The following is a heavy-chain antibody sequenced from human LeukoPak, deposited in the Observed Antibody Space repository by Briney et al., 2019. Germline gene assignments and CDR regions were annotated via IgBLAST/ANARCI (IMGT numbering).Heavy chain of an antibody. CDR3: ASSRREDFWSGYSGYFDY. D-gene: IGHD3-3*01. CDR1: GGSISSSSYY. V-gene: IGHV4-39*07. CDR2: IYYSGST. Sequence: PSETLSLTCTVSGGSISSSSYYWGWIRQPPGKGLEWIGSIYYSGSTYYNPSLKSRVTISVDTSKNQFSLKLSSVTAADTAVYYCASSRREDFWSGYSGYFDYWGQGTLVTVSS. J-gene: IGHJ4*02.